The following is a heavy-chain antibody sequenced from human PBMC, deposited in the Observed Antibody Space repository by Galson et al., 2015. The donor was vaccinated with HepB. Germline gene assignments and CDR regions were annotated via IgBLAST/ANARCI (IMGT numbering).Heavy chain of an antibody. J-gene: IGHJ6*02. CDR2: ISWYGDNI. CDR3: ARQLLVGGGLDV. D-gene: IGHD3-10*01. CDR1: GFTFEDHD. V-gene: IGHV3-9*01. Sequence: SLRLSCAASGFTFEDHDMHWVRQVPGKGLEWVSGISWYGDNIGYADSVKGRFTVSRDNSKNALFLQMNSLTSEDTAVYYCARQLLVGGGLDVWGQGTTVTVSS.